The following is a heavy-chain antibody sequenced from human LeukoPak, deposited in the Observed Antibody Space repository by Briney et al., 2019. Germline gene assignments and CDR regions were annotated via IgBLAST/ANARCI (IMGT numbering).Heavy chain of an antibody. CDR1: GGSISSSSYY. CDR2: IYYSGST. D-gene: IGHD1-26*01. J-gene: IGHJ4*02. CDR3: ARRGIVGATY. V-gene: IGHV4-39*01. Sequence: PSETLSLTCTVSGGSISSSSYYWGWIRQPPGKGLEWIGSIYYSGSTYYNPSLKSRVTISVDTSKNQFSLKLSSVTAADTAVYYCARRGIVGATYWGQGTLVTVSS.